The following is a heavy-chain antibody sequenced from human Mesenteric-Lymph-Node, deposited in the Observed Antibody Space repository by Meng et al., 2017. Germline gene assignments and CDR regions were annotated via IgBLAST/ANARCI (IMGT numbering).Heavy chain of an antibody. J-gene: IGHJ4*02. D-gene: IGHD7-27*01. CDR1: GFTFSSYA. CDR2: ISYDGSNK. V-gene: IGHV3-30*07. Sequence: GESLKISCAASGFTFSSYAMHWVRQAPGKGLEWVAVISYDGSNKYYADSVKGRFTISRDNSKNTLYLQMNSLRAEDTAVYYCAKDFHWGTSDYWGQGTLVTVSS. CDR3: AKDFHWGTSDY.